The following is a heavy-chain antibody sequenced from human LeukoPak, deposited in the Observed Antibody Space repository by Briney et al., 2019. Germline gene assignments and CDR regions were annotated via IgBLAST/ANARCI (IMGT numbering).Heavy chain of an antibody. Sequence: GESLKISCKGSGYSFTSYWIGWVRQMPGKGLEWMGIIYPGDSDTRYSPSFQGQVTISADKSISTAYLQWSSLKASDTAMYYCARRYYDILTGYYSSVDYWGQGTLVTVSS. CDR2: IYPGDSDT. V-gene: IGHV5-51*01. J-gene: IGHJ4*02. D-gene: IGHD3-9*01. CDR1: GYSFTSYW. CDR3: ARRYYDILTGYYSSVDY.